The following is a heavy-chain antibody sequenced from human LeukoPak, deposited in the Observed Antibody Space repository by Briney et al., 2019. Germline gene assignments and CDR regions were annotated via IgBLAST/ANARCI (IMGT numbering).Heavy chain of an antibody. CDR1: GYTLTELS. CDR2: FDPEDGET. Sequence: ASVKVSCKVSGYTLTELSMHWVRQAPGKGLEWMGGFDPEDGETIYAQKLQGRVTMTTDTSTSTAYMELRSLRSDDTAVYYCARDLGNYYGSGSYYNGYAFDIWGQGTMVTVSS. V-gene: IGHV1-24*01. D-gene: IGHD3-10*01. J-gene: IGHJ3*02. CDR3: ARDLGNYYGSGSYYNGYAFDI.